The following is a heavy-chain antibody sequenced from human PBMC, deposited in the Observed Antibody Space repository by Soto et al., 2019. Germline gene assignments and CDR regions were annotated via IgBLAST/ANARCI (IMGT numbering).Heavy chain of an antibody. CDR3: ARDSGSYMYVSD. V-gene: IGHV1-18*01. CDR2: ISAYNGET. D-gene: IGHD1-26*01. CDR1: GYTFTSSG. J-gene: IGHJ4*02. Sequence: QAQLVQSGAEVKKPGASVKVSCKASGYTFTSSGFSWVRQAPGQGLEWMAWISAYNGETHYAQKFQGRVTMTTDTSTSTSYMGLRSLRSDDTAVYYCARDSGSYMYVSDWGQGTLVTVSS.